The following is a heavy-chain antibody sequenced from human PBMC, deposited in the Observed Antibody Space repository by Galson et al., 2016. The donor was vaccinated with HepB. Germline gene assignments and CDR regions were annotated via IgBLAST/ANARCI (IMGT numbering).Heavy chain of an antibody. V-gene: IGHV4-59*01. J-gene: IGHJ3*02. CDR3: ARDYGSPRGGAFDI. Sequence: SETLSLTCTVSGDSIDTYYWSWIRQPPGKGLEWLGYIYYTGITSYNPSLKSRVTISVDTSKDHFSLKLSSVTAADTAVYYCARDYGSPRGGAFDIWGQGTMVTASS. CDR1: GDSIDTYY. CDR2: IYYTGIT. D-gene: IGHD6-13*01.